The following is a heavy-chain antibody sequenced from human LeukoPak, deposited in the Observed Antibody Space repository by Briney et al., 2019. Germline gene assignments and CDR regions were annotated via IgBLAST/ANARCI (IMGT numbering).Heavy chain of an antibody. J-gene: IGHJ6*03. V-gene: IGHV3-23*01. CDR1: RFTFSSYA. CDR2: ISGSGDST. D-gene: IGHD3-10*01. CDR3: AKTSRDYYYYMDV. Sequence: GGSLRLSCAASRFTFSSYAMSWVRQAPGKGLEWVSTISGSGDSTYYADSVKGRFSISRDNSKNTLYLQLSSLRADDTAVYYCAKTSRDYYYYMDVWGKGTTVTVSS.